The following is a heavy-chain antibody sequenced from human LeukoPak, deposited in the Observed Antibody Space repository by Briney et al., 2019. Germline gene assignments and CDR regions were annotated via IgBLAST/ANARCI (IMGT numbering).Heavy chain of an antibody. CDR3: AKGTDTSGYYLTFDY. D-gene: IGHD3-22*01. J-gene: IGHJ4*02. V-gene: IGHV3-23*01. CDR1: GFTFSSYG. CDR2: LSGSGGST. Sequence: GGSLRLSCAASGFTFSSYGMSWVRQAPGKGLEWVSALSGSGGSTYYADSVKGRFTISRDNSKKTLYLQMNSLSAEDTAVYYCAKGTDTSGYYLTFDYWGQGTLVTVSS.